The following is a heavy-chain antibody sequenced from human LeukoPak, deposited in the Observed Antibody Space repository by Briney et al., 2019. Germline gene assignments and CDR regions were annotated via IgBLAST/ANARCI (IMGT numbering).Heavy chain of an antibody. CDR2: IYYSGST. Sequence: SETLSLTCTVSGGSISSYYWSWLRQPPGKGPEWIGYIYYSGSTNYNPSLKSRVTISVDTSKNQLSLRLSSVTAADTAVYYCARDKVAGMFDYWGQGTLVTVSS. D-gene: IGHD6-19*01. CDR3: ARDKVAGMFDY. J-gene: IGHJ4*02. V-gene: IGHV4-59*01. CDR1: GGSISSYY.